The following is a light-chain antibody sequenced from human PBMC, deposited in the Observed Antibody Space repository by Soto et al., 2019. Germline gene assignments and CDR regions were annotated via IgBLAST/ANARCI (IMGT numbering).Light chain of an antibody. CDR3: QQYGISPLT. Sequence: EIVVTQSPGTLSLSPGERATLSCRASQSVSSSYLAWYQQKPGQAPRLLIYGASSRATGIPDRFSGSGDGTDFTLTISRLEPEDFAVYYCQQYGISPLTFGGGTKVEIK. CDR2: GAS. V-gene: IGKV3-20*01. J-gene: IGKJ4*01. CDR1: QSVSSSY.